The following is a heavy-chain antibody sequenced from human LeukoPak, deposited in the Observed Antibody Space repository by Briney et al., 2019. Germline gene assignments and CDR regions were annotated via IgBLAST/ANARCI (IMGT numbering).Heavy chain of an antibody. CDR2: INHSGST. CDR3: ARVGRAAGTDY. D-gene: IGHD6-13*01. J-gene: IGHJ4*02. V-gene: IGHV4-34*01. Sequence: PSETLSLTCAVYGGSFSGYYWSWIRQPPGKGLEWIGEINHSGSTNCNPSLKSRVTISVDTSKNQFSLKLSSVTAADTAVYYCARVGRAAGTDYWGQGTLVTVSS. CDR1: GGSFSGYY.